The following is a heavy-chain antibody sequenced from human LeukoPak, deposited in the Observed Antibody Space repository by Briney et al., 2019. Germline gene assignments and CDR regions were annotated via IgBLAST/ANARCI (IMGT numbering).Heavy chain of an antibody. CDR3: AREGFCTGSKCPAEY. CDR2: INPNTGGT. V-gene: IGHV1-2*02. Sequence: ASVKVSCKASGYTFTAYYMYWVRQAPGQGLEWIGWINPNTGGTNSAQKFQGRVTMTRDTSISIACMELKRLSSDDTAVYFCAREGFCTGSKCPAEYWGQGTLVTVSS. CDR1: GYTFTAYY. J-gene: IGHJ4*02. D-gene: IGHD2-8*02.